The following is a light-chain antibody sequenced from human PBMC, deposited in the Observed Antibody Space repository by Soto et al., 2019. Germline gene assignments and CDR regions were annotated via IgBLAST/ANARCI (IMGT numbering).Light chain of an antibody. Sequence: QSVLTQPASVSGSPGQSLTISCTGTSSDVGGYNYVSWYQQHPGKAPKLMIYDVSNRPSGISNRFSGSKSGNTASLTISGLQAEDEADYYCSSYTTSSAPHVVFGGGTKPPS. CDR1: SSDVGGYNY. CDR3: SSYTTSSAPHVV. J-gene: IGLJ2*01. CDR2: DVS. V-gene: IGLV2-14*03.